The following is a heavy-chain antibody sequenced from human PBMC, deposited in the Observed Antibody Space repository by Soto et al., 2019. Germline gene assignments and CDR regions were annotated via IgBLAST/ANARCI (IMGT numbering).Heavy chain of an antibody. CDR1: GFTFSSYG. J-gene: IGHJ2*01. CDR3: ARERPSGYSSSWYGFWYFDL. V-gene: IGHV3-33*01. CDR2: IWYDGSNK. Sequence: QVQLVESGGGVVQPGRSLRLSCAASGFTFSSYGMHWVRQAPGKGLEWVAVIWYDGSNKYYADSVKGRFTISRDNSKNTLYLQMNSLRAEDTTVYYCARERPSGYSSSWYGFWYFDLWGRGTLVTVSS. D-gene: IGHD6-13*01.